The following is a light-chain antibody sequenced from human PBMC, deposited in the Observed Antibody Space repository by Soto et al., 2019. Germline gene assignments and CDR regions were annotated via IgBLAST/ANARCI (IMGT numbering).Light chain of an antibody. CDR1: SSDVGAYNY. V-gene: IGLV2-14*01. Sequence: QSVLTQPASVSGSPGQSITISCTGTSSDVGAYNYVSWFQQHPGKAPTLIISEVSNRPSGVSNRFSGSKSGNAASLTISGLQAEDEADYFCFSFTTDWTHVFGTGTKATAL. CDR3: FSFTTDWTHV. J-gene: IGLJ1*01. CDR2: EVS.